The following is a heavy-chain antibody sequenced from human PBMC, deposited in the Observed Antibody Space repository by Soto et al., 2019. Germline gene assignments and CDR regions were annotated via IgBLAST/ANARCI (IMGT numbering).Heavy chain of an antibody. V-gene: IGHV4-30-4*01. CDR2: IYYSGST. J-gene: IGHJ4*02. D-gene: IGHD2-2*01. CDR1: GGSFSGYY. Sequence: SETLSLTCAVYGGSFSGYYWSWIRQPPGKGLEWIGYIYYSGSTYYNPSLKSRVTISVDTSKNQFSLKLSSVTAADTAVYYCARGTRCSSTSCHLPVDYWGQGTLVTVSS. CDR3: ARGTRCSSTSCHLPVDY.